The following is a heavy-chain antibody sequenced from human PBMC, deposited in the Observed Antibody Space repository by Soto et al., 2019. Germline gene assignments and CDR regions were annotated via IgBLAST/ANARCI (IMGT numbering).Heavy chain of an antibody. Sequence: ASVKVSCKASGYTFTSYTMHWVRQAPGQRLEWMGWINSGNGNTKYLQNFQGRVTITRDTSASTAYMELSSLRSEDTAVYYCAKDVPGYIFATLDYWGLGTLVTVSS. D-gene: IGHD2-15*01. CDR3: AKDVPGYIFATLDY. CDR2: INSGNGNT. J-gene: IGHJ4*02. CDR1: GYTFTSYT. V-gene: IGHV1-3*01.